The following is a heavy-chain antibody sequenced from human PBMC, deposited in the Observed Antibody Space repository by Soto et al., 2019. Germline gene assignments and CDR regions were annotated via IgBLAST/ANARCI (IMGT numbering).Heavy chain of an antibody. CDR3: ARGGVSGWYAGRDYYGMDV. J-gene: IGHJ6*02. CDR2: ISAYNGNT. Sequence: ASVKVSFKASGYTLTSYGISWVRQAPGQGLEWMGWISAYNGNTNYAQKLQGRVTMTTDTSMSTAYMELRSLRSDDTAVYYCARGGVSGWYAGRDYYGMDVWGQGTTVTVSS. CDR1: GYTLTSYG. D-gene: IGHD6-19*01. V-gene: IGHV1-18*01.